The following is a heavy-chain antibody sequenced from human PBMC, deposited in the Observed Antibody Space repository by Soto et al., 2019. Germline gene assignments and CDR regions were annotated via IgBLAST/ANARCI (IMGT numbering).Heavy chain of an antibody. V-gene: IGHV3-74*03. Sequence: PGGSLRLSCAASGLTFRSYWMHWVRQAPGKGLVWVSRINTDGSVAMYVDSVKGRFTISRDNAKNTLFLHMNSLRAEDTAVYYCARGPELTGDPFDYWGQGTLVTVSS. CDR2: INTDGSVA. J-gene: IGHJ4*02. CDR1: GLTFRSYW. CDR3: ARGPELTGDPFDY. D-gene: IGHD7-27*01.